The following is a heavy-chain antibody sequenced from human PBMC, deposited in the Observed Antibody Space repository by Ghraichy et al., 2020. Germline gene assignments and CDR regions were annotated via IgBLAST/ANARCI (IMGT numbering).Heavy chain of an antibody. CDR1: GGSISSYY. V-gene: IGHV4-59*01. Sequence: SETLSLTCTVSGGSISSYYWSWIRQPPGKGLEWIGYIYYSGSTNYNPSLKSRVTISVDTSKNQFSLKLSSVTAADTAVYYCARGTVDYYYYYGMDVCGQGTTVTVSS. D-gene: IGHD2-15*01. CDR2: IYYSGST. J-gene: IGHJ6*02. CDR3: ARGTVDYYYYYGMDV.